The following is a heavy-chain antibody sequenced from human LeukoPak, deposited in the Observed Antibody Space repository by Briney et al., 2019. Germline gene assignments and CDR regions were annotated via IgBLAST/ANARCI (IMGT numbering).Heavy chain of an antibody. Sequence: ASVKVSCKASGYTFTGYYMHWVRQAPGQGLEWMGWINPNSGGTNYAQKFQGRVTMTRDTSISTAYMELSRLRSDDTAVYYCARGAEAETSPLDFWGQGTPVTVSS. J-gene: IGHJ4*02. CDR1: GYTFTGYY. D-gene: IGHD6-13*01. V-gene: IGHV1-2*02. CDR2: INPNSGGT. CDR3: ARGAEAETSPLDF.